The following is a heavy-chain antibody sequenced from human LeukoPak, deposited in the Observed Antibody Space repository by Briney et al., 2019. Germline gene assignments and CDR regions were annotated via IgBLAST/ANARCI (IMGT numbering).Heavy chain of an antibody. CDR2: IYYSGST. Sequence: SETVSLTCTVSGGSISSSSYYWGWIRQPPGKGLEWIGSIYYSGSTYYNPSLKSRFTGSVDTSKNQFSVKLSSVPAADTAVYYCARGSIAAGFGYWGQGTLVTVSS. D-gene: IGHD6-13*01. J-gene: IGHJ4*02. CDR1: GGSISSSSYY. CDR3: ARGSIAAGFGY. V-gene: IGHV4-39*01.